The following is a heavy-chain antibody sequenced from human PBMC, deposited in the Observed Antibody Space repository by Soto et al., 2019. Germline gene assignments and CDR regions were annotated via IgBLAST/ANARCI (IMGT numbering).Heavy chain of an antibody. CDR3: AKGRGGGFYYYGMDV. J-gene: IGHJ6*02. CDR2: ISDSGDTT. D-gene: IGHD6-25*01. Sequence: LRLSCVASGFTFSRHAMTWVRQAPGKGLEWVSIISDSGDTTYYADSVKGRFTISRDTSTNTVYLQMNSLRAEDTAVYHCAKGRGGGFYYYGMDVWGQGTPVTVSS. V-gene: IGHV3-23*01. CDR1: GFTFSRHA.